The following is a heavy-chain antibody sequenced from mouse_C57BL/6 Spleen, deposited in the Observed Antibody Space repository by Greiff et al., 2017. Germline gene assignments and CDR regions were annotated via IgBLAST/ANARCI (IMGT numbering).Heavy chain of an antibody. CDR2: IDPETGGT. D-gene: IGHD1-1*01. Sequence: VQLQQSGAELVRPGASVTLSCKASGYTFTDYEMHWVKQTPVHGLEWIGAIDPETGGTAYNQKFKGKAILTADKSSSTAYMELRSLTSEDSAVYYCTGYGSSYWFAYWGQGTLVTVSA. J-gene: IGHJ3*01. CDR1: GYTFTDYE. CDR3: TGYGSSYWFAY. V-gene: IGHV1-15*01.